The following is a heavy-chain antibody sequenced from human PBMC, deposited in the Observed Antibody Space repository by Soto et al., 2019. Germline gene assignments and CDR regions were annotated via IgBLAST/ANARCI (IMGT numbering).Heavy chain of an antibody. CDR1: RGSISSGDYY. CDR2: IYYSGST. CDR3: ARAQGSGFWVS. D-gene: IGHD3-10*01. J-gene: IGHJ4*02. Sequence: QVQLQESAPGLVKPSQTLSLTCTVSRGSISSGDYYWSWIRQPPGKGLEWIGYIYYSGSTYYNPSLKSRVTISVDTSKYQFSLKLSCVTAADTSVYYCARAQGSGFWVSWGKGTLVTVSA. V-gene: IGHV4-30-4*01.